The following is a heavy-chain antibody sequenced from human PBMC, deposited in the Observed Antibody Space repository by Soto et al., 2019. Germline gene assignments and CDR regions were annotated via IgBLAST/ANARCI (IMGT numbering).Heavy chain of an antibody. CDR3: AKDGPSSVRFLEWLAYFDY. D-gene: IGHD3-3*01. J-gene: IGHJ4*02. CDR2: ISGSGGST. CDR1: GFTFSSYA. V-gene: IGHV3-23*01. Sequence: GGSLRLSCAASGFTFSSYAMSWVRQAPGKGLEWVSAISGSGGSTYYADSVKGRFTISRDNSKNTLYLQMNSLRAEDTAVYYCAKDGPSSVRFLEWLAYFDYWGQGTLVTVSS.